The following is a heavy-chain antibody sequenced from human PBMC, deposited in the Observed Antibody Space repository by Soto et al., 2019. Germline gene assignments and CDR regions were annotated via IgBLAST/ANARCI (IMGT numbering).Heavy chain of an antibody. CDR3: ARYPLAPPGSGFDYYYGMDV. V-gene: IGHV5-10-1*01. D-gene: IGHD3-10*01. CDR1: GYSFTSYW. CDR2: IDPSDSYT. Sequence: PGESLKISCKGSGYSFTSYWISWVRQMPGKGLEWMGRIDPSDSYTNYSPSFQGHVTISADKSISTAYLQWSSLKASDTAMYYCARYPLAPPGSGFDYYYGMDVWGQGTTVTVSS. J-gene: IGHJ6*02.